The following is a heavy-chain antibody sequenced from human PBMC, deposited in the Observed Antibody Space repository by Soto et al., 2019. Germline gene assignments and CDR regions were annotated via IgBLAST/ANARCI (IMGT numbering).Heavy chain of an antibody. Sequence: XDPLKIYCKGSGYSFTSYWISWVLQMPGKGLEWMGRIDPSDSYTNYSPSFQGHVTISADKSISTAYLQWSSLKVSDTAMYYCARFLPAVAGYGMDVWGQGTTVTVSS. CDR2: IDPSDSYT. D-gene: IGHD6-19*01. CDR3: ARFLPAVAGYGMDV. CDR1: GYSFTSYW. V-gene: IGHV5-10-1*01. J-gene: IGHJ6*02.